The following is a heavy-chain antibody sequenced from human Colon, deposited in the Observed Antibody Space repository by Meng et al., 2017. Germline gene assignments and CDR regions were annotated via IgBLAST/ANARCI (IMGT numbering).Heavy chain of an antibody. Sequence: SETLSLTCTVSGGSVSSGSYYWSWIRQPSGKGLEWIGYIYYSGSTNYNPSLKSRVTISVDTSKNQFSLKLSSVTAADTAVYYCAREDIVVVPAAFDYWGQGTLVTVSS. J-gene: IGHJ4*02. D-gene: IGHD2-2*01. CDR2: IYYSGST. CDR1: GGSVSSGSYY. CDR3: AREDIVVVPAAFDY. V-gene: IGHV4-61*01.